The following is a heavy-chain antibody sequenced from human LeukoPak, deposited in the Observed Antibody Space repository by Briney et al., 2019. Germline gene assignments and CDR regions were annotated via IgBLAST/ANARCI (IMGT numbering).Heavy chain of an antibody. CDR2: IYYSRST. Sequence: SETLSLTCTVSGGSISSHYWSWIRQPPGKGLEWIGYIYYSRSTNYNPSLKSRVTISVDTSKNQFSLKLSSVTAADTAVYYCARDPYDSSGYNDAFDIWGQGTMDTVSS. CDR3: ARDPYDSSGYNDAFDI. V-gene: IGHV4-59*11. D-gene: IGHD3-22*01. J-gene: IGHJ3*02. CDR1: GGSISSHY.